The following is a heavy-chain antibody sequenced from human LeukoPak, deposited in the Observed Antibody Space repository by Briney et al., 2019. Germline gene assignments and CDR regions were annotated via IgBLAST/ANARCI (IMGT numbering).Heavy chain of an antibody. CDR2: IGWNSART. D-gene: IGHD3-10*01. Sequence: GGSLRLSCTASESTFDHAMHWVRQTPGKGLEWVSGIGWNSARTGYADSVRGRFTISRDNAKNSLYLQVNSLRAEDTALYYCGKDISAGGMDVWGQGTTVTVSS. CDR3: GKDISAGGMDV. J-gene: IGHJ6*02. CDR1: ESTFDHA. V-gene: IGHV3-9*01.